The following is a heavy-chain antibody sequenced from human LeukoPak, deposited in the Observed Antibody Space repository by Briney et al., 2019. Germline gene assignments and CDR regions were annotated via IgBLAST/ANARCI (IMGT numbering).Heavy chain of an antibody. V-gene: IGHV3-7*01. CDR3: ARERGGFGGPFDY. Sequence: QTGGSQRLSCAASGFTFSSYWMTWVRQAPGKGLEWVASINQDGSEKYYVDSVKGRFTISRDNAKNSLYLQMNSLRAEDTAVYYCARERGGFGGPFDYWGQGTLVTVSS. CDR1: GFTFSSYW. CDR2: INQDGSEK. D-gene: IGHD3-16*01. J-gene: IGHJ4*02.